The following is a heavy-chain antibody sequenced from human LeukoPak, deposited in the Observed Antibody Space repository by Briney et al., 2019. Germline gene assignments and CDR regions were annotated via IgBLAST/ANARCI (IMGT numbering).Heavy chain of an antibody. Sequence: GGSLRLSCAASGFTFTTYDMHWVRQAPGKGLEWLAVISSGGDIKIYADSVKGRFTISRDNSKNTLFLEMNSLRVDDTAVYYCARDYRSGAPDFLDSWGQGTLVTVSS. J-gene: IGHJ4*02. V-gene: IGHV3-30-3*01. D-gene: IGHD1-14*01. CDR2: ISSGGDIK. CDR3: ARDYRSGAPDFLDS. CDR1: GFTFTTYD.